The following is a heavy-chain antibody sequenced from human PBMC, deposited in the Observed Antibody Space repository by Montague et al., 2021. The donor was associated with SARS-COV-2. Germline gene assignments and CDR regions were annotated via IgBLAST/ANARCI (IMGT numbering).Heavy chain of an antibody. CDR1: GGSISSSRDH. V-gene: IGHV4-39*01. J-gene: IGHJ4*02. Sequence: SETLSLTCTVSGGSISSSRDHWGLIRQPPGKGLEWIGRIHYSGSTYYNLPLKSLVTISVDTSKNQFSLTLSSATDADTAVYYCARQMGQSSIFGVVIQYYFDLGGQGALITVSS. D-gene: IGHD3-3*01. CDR3: ARQMGQSSIFGVVIQYYFDL. CDR2: IHYSGST.